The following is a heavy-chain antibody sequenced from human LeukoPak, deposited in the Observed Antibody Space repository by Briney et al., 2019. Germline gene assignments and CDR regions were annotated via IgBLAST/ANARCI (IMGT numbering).Heavy chain of an antibody. CDR3: ARHGSGTYFVS. Sequence: SQTLSLTCAVSGGPISNSNWWRWVRQPPGKGLEWIGEIYHSGRDNYNPSLKSRVTISIDKSNNQFSLKLYSVTAADTAVYYCARHGSGTYFVSWGQGTLVTVSS. J-gene: IGHJ5*02. CDR1: GGPISNSNW. V-gene: IGHV4-4*02. D-gene: IGHD3-10*01. CDR2: IYHSGRD.